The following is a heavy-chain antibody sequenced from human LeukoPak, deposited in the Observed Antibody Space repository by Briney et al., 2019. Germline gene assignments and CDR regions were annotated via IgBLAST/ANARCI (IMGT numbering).Heavy chain of an antibody. V-gene: IGHV4-59*01. D-gene: IGHD3-10*01. CDR1: GGSISSYY. Sequence: SETLSLTCTVSGGSISSYYWNWIRQPPGKGLEWIGYIYYSGSTNYNPSLKSRVTISIDTSKNQFSLKLSSVTAADTAVYYCARSVRTMVRGVINNWFDPWGQGTLVTVSS. CDR3: ARSVRTMVRGVINNWFDP. CDR2: IYYSGST. J-gene: IGHJ5*02.